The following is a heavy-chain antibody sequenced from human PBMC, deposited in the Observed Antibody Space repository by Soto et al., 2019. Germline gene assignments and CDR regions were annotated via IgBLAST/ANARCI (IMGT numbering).Heavy chain of an antibody. J-gene: IGHJ3*02. CDR2: ISAYNGNT. Sequence: ASVKVSCKASGYTFTSYGISWVRQAPGQGLEWMGWISAYNGNTNYAQKLQGRVTMTTDTSTSTAYMELRSLRSDDTAVYYCASSRSIAAAVDAFDIWGQGTMVTVSS. V-gene: IGHV1-18*01. CDR3: ASSRSIAAAVDAFDI. D-gene: IGHD6-13*01. CDR1: GYTFTSYG.